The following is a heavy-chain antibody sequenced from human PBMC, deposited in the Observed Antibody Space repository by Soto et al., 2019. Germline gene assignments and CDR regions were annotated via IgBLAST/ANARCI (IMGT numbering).Heavy chain of an antibody. CDR1: GFTFSDYY. CDR2: ISSSGSTI. CDR3: ARGGPSYYYDSSGPLYFDY. Sequence: PGGSLRLSCAASGFTFSDYYMSWIRQAPGKGLEWVSYISSSGSTIYYADSVKGRFTISRDNAKNSLYLQMNSLRAEDTAVYYCARGGPSYYYDSSGPLYFDYWGQGTLVTVSS. V-gene: IGHV3-11*01. J-gene: IGHJ4*02. D-gene: IGHD3-22*01.